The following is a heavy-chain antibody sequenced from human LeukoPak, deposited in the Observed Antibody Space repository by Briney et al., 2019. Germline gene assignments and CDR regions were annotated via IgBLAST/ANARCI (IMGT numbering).Heavy chain of an antibody. CDR2: ISGSGNTI. V-gene: IGHV3-48*03. CDR3: ATEGNYYFDY. Sequence: PGGSLRLSCAASGFTISSYEMHWVRQAPGKGLEWVSYISGSGNTIYYADSVKGRFTISRDNAKNSLVLQMNSLRAEYTAGAFCATEGNYYFDYWGQGTLVTVSS. CDR1: GFTISSYE. D-gene: IGHD4-23*01. J-gene: IGHJ4*02.